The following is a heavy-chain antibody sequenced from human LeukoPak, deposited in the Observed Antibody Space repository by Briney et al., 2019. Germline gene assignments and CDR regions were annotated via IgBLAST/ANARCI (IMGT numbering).Heavy chain of an antibody. Sequence: GGSLRLSCAGSGFTFSSCSMNWVRQAPGKGLEWISYISSTSSTIYYADSVKGRFTISRDNAKNSLYLQMNSLRAEDTAVYYCARSLLWALDYRGQGTLVTVSS. CDR2: ISSTSSTI. J-gene: IGHJ4*02. V-gene: IGHV3-48*01. CDR3: ARSLLWALDY. CDR1: GFTFSSCS. D-gene: IGHD1-26*01.